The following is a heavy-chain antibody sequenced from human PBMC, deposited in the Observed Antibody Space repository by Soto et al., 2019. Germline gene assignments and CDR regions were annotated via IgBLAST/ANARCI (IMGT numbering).Heavy chain of an antibody. CDR2: IYYSGST. CDR1: GGSVSSGSYY. D-gene: IGHD6-13*01. J-gene: IGHJ6*02. CDR3: ARVYSSRGYGMDV. V-gene: IGHV4-61*01. Sequence: LSLTCTVSGGSVSSGSYYWSWIRQPPGKGLEWIGYIYYSGSTNYSPSLKSRVTISVDTSKNQFSLKLSSVTAADTAVYYCARVYSSRGYGMDVWGQGTTVTVSS.